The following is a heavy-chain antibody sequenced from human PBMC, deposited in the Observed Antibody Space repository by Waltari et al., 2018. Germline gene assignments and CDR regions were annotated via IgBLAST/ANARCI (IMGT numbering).Heavy chain of an antibody. CDR2: IRSKAYGGTT. D-gene: IGHD4-17*01. CDR3: TRDTSTVEPTYYYYYGMDV. J-gene: IGHJ6*02. CDR1: GFTFGDYA. V-gene: IGHV3-49*04. Sequence: RLSCIASGFTFGDYAMSWVRQAPGKGLEWVGFIRSKAYGGTTEYAASVKGRFTISRDDSKSIAYLQMNSLKTEDTAVYYCTRDTSTVEPTYYYYYGMDVWGQGTTVTVSS.